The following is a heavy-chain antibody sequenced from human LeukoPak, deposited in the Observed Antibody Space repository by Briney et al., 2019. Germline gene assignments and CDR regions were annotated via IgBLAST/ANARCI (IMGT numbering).Heavy chain of an antibody. J-gene: IGHJ4*02. CDR1: GFTFSSYS. D-gene: IGHD5-18*01. V-gene: IGHV3-21*01. CDR2: ISSSSSYI. Sequence: PGGSLRLSCAASGFTFSSYSMNWVRQAPGKGLEWVSSISSSSSYIYYADSVKGRFTISRDNAKNSLYLQMNSLRAEDTAVYYCARSWGYSYGYFYFDYWGQGTLVTX. CDR3: ARSWGYSYGYFYFDY.